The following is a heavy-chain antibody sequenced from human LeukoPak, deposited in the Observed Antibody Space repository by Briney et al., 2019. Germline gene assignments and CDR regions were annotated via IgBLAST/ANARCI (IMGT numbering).Heavy chain of an antibody. V-gene: IGHV1-69*01. Sequence: GSSVTVSCKASGGTFSSYAISWVRQAPGQGLEWMGGIIPIFGTANYAQKFQGRVTITADESTSTAYMELSSLRSEDTAVYYCARQAAAGTNYFDYWGQGTLVTVSS. D-gene: IGHD6-13*01. J-gene: IGHJ4*02. CDR1: GGTFSSYA. CDR3: ARQAAAGTNYFDY. CDR2: IIPIFGTA.